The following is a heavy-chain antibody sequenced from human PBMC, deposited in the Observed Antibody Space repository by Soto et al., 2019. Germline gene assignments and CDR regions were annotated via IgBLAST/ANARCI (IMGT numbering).Heavy chain of an antibody. V-gene: IGHV3-15*07. Sequence: GGSLRLSCAASGFTFSNAWMNWVRQAPGKGLEWVGRIKSKTDGGTTDHAAPVKGRFTISRDDSKNTLYLQMNSLKTEDTAVYYCTTTRPCYYYYYGMDVWGQGTTVTVSS. J-gene: IGHJ6*02. CDR1: GFTFSNAW. CDR2: IKSKTDGGTT. CDR3: TTTRPCYYYYYGMDV.